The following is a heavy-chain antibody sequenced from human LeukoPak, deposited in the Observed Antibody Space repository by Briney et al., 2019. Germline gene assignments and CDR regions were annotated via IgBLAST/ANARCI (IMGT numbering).Heavy chain of an antibody. Sequence: SETLSLTCTGSGGSISSYYWSWIRQPPGKGLEWIGYIYYSGSTNYNPSLKSRVTISVDTSKNQFSLKLSSVTAADTAVYYCASNSYGYAHDAFDIWGQGTMVTVSS. J-gene: IGHJ3*02. D-gene: IGHD5-18*01. CDR3: ASNSYGYAHDAFDI. CDR1: GGSISSYY. V-gene: IGHV4-59*01. CDR2: IYYSGST.